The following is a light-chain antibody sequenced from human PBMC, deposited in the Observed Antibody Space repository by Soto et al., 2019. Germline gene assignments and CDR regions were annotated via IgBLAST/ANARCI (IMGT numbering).Light chain of an antibody. CDR1: QSISSW. CDR2: DAS. J-gene: IGKJ4*01. CDR3: QQHNSYPLT. V-gene: IGKV1-5*01. Sequence: DIQMTQSPSTLSASVGDTVTITCRASQSISSWLAWYQQTPGKAPKLLIYDASSLESGVPSRFSGSGSGTEFTLTINSLQPDDFATYYCQQHNSYPLTFGGGPKVEIK.